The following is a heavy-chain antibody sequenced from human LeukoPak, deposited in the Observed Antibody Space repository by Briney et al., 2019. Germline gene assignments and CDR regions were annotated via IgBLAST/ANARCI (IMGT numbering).Heavy chain of an antibody. Sequence: SETLSLTCTVSGGSISSYYWSWIRQPAGKGLEWIGRIYTSGSTNYNPSLKSRVTMSVDTSQNQFSLKLSSVTAADTAVYSCAREVTIFGVVITHYFAYWGQGTXVTVSS. CDR1: GGSISSYY. D-gene: IGHD3-3*01. CDR2: IYTSGST. CDR3: AREVTIFGVVITHYFAY. V-gene: IGHV4-4*07. J-gene: IGHJ4*02.